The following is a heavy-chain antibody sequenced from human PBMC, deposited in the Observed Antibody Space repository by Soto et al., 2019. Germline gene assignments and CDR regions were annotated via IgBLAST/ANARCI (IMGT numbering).Heavy chain of an antibody. CDR2: IIPIFGTA. Sequence: VASVKVSCKASGGTFSSYAISWARQAPGQGLEWMGGIIPIFGTANYAQKFQGRVTITADKSTSTAYMELSSLRSEDTAVYYCARDSAYCTNGVCYRGRNYYGMDVWGQGTTVTVSS. J-gene: IGHJ6*02. CDR1: GGTFSSYA. CDR3: ARDSAYCTNGVCYRGRNYYGMDV. V-gene: IGHV1-69*06. D-gene: IGHD2-8*01.